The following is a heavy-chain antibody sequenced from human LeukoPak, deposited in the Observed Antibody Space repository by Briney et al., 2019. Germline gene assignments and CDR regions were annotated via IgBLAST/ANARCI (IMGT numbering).Heavy chain of an antibody. V-gene: IGHV1-8*02. D-gene: IGHD2-15*01. CDR2: MNPDSGNT. CDR1: GYTFTGYY. CDR3: ARLYCSGGSCYSENWFDP. J-gene: IGHJ5*02. Sequence: ASVKVSCKASGYTFTGYYMHWVRQATGQGLEWMGWMNPDSGNTGYAQKFQGRVTMTRNTSISTAYMELSSLRSEDTAVYYCARLYCSGGSCYSENWFDPWGQGTLVTVSS.